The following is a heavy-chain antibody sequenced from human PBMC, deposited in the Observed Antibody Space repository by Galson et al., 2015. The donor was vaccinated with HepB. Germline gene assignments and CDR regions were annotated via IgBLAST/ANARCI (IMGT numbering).Heavy chain of an antibody. D-gene: IGHD3-16*01. J-gene: IGHJ4*02. CDR2: IWYDGSNK. Sequence: SLRLSCAASGFTFSSYGMHWVRQAPGKGLEWVAVIWYDGSNKYYADSVKGRFTISRDNSKNTLYLQMNSLRAEDTAVYYCARAGFGYPVYFDYWGQGTLVTVSS. V-gene: IGHV3-33*01. CDR1: GFTFSSYG. CDR3: ARAGFGYPVYFDY.